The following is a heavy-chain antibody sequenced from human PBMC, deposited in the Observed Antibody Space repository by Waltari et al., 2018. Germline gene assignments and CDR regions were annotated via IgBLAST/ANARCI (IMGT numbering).Heavy chain of an antibody. Sequence: QVQLQESGPGLVKPSGTLSLTCGVSGDSMSGNYWWSWVRQPPGKGREWIGQVHRSGRTNYNPPRESRVTVSIDTFNSQFSLEVTSATAADTALYFCARDRGRGLYLDSWGRGILVTVSP. J-gene: IGHJ4*02. CDR1: GDSMSGNYW. CDR2: VHRSGRT. CDR3: ARDRGRGLYLDS. V-gene: IGHV4-4*02. D-gene: IGHD2-15*01.